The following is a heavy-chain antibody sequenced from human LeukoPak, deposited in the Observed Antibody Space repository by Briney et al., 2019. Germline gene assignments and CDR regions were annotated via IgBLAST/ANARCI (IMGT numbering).Heavy chain of an antibody. J-gene: IGHJ1*01. CDR3: AKYRRLGHEYFQH. CDR2: ISGSGGST. V-gene: IGHV3-23*01. D-gene: IGHD6-19*01. CDR1: GFTFSSYA. Sequence: GGSLRVSCAASGFTFSSYAMSWVRQAPGKGLEWVSAISGSGGSTYYADSVKGRFTISRDNSKNTLYLQMNSLRAEDTAVYYCAKYRRLGHEYFQHWGQGTLVTVSS.